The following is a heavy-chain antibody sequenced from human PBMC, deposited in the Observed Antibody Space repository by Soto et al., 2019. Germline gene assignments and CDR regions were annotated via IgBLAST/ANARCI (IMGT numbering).Heavy chain of an antibody. J-gene: IGHJ3*02. Sequence: PGGSLRLSCAASGFTFSNAWMSWVRQAPGKGLEWVGRIKSKTDGGTTDYAAPVKGRFTISRDDSKNTLYLQMNSLKTEDTAVYYCARGHVTYYYDSSGYRYAFDIRGQGTIVIVS. V-gene: IGHV3-15*01. CDR2: IKSKTDGGTT. CDR3: ARGHVTYYYDSSGYRYAFDI. CDR1: GFTFSNAW. D-gene: IGHD3-22*01.